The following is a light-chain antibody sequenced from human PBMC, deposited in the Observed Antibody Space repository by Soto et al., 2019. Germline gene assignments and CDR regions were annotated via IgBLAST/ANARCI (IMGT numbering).Light chain of an antibody. V-gene: IGLV1-51*01. CDR3: GTWDSSLTIGVI. Sequence: QSFLTQPPSVSAAPGQKVSIACSGSSSNVGKNFVSWYQHVPGKAPKLLIYDNQKRPSGIPDRFSASKSGTLATLDITGLQTGDEADYYCGTWDSSLTIGVIFGGGTQLTVL. CDR2: DNQ. CDR1: SSNVGKNF. J-gene: IGLJ2*01.